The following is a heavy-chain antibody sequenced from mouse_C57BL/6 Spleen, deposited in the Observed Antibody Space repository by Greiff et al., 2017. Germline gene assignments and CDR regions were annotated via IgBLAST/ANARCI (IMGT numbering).Heavy chain of an antibody. J-gene: IGHJ2*01. V-gene: IGHV1-64*01. CDR2: IHPNCGST. CDR1: GYTFTSYW. CDR3: ASVSYVDD. Sequence: QVQLQQPGAELVKPGASVTLSCKASGYTFTSYWMHWVKQRPGQGLEWIGMIHPNCGSTNYNEKFKSKPTATVDNSPSTPYIQLSRPTSADFAVFDFASVSYVDDWGQGTTLTVSS.